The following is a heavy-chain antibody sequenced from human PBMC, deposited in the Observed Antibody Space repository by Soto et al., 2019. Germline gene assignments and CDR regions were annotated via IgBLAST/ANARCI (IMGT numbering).Heavy chain of an antibody. D-gene: IGHD5-18*01. CDR2: TYYRSKWYN. CDR1: GDSVSSNSAA. CDR3: ARDKDSGYYYGYPHRGENYYGMDV. Sequence: SQTLSLTCAISGDSVSSNSAAWNWIRQSPSRGLEWLGRTYYRSKWYNDYAVSLKSRITINPDTSKNQFSLQLYSVTPEDTAVYYCARDKDSGYYYGYPHRGENYYGMDVWGQGTTVTVYS. J-gene: IGHJ6*02. V-gene: IGHV6-1*01.